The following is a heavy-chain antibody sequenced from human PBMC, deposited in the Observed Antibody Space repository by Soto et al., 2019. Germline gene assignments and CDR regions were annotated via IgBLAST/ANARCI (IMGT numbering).Heavy chain of an antibody. CDR3: ARGPYTSGWFAFDY. CDR1: GGSINSAGHS. Sequence: SETLSLTCTVSGGSINSAGHSWGWVRQSPGKGLEWIGRIYNNANTNYNPSLKGRVTMSVDTSKNQFSLKLSSVTAAETAVYYCARGPYTSGWFAFDYWGQGILVTVSS. D-gene: IGHD6-19*01. J-gene: IGHJ4*02. V-gene: IGHV4-61*05. CDR2: IYNNANT.